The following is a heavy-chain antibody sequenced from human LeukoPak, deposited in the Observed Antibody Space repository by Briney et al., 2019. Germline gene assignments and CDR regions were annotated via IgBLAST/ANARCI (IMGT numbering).Heavy chain of an antibody. V-gene: IGHV3-21*04. J-gene: IGHJ3*02. CDR1: GFTFSSYS. D-gene: IGHD2/OR15-2a*01. CDR3: ARNILFAFDI. Sequence: TGGSLRPSCAASGFTFSSYSMNWVRQAPGKGLEWVSSISSSSSYIYYADSMKGRFTISRDNSKNTLYLQVNSLRAEDTAMYYCARNILFAFDIWGQGTMVTVSS. CDR2: ISSSSSYI.